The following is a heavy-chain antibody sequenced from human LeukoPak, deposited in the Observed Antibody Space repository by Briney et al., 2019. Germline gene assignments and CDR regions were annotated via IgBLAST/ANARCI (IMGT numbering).Heavy chain of an antibody. CDR2: INPNSGGT. CDR1: GYTFTGYY. Sequence: ASVKVSCKASGYTFTGYYMHWVRQAPGQGLEWMGWINPNSGGTNYAQKFQGRVTMTRDTSISTAYMELSRLRSDDTAVYYCARDRTMVRGVLGYWGQGTLVTVSS. D-gene: IGHD3-10*01. J-gene: IGHJ4*02. V-gene: IGHV1-2*02. CDR3: ARDRTMVRGVLGY.